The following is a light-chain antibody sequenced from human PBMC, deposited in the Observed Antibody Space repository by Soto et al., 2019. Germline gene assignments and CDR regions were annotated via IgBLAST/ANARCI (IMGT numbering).Light chain of an antibody. V-gene: IGLV1-47*02. CDR2: SNN. J-gene: IGLJ2*01. Sequence: QSVLTQPPSASGTPGKRVFISCSGSSSNIGGTNYAYWYQQLPGAAPKLLMHSNNLRPSGVPERISGSKSGTSASLAISGLRFEDGAVYYCASWDDRLGAVIFGGGTKVTVL. CDR3: ASWDDRLGAVI. CDR1: SSNIGGTNY.